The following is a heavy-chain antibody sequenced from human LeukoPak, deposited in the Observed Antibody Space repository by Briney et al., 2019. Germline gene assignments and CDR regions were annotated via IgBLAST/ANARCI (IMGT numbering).Heavy chain of an antibody. J-gene: IGHJ6*02. CDR3: AKERASSSWKGMDV. Sequence: RAGGSLRLSCAVSGFTFTSYAMSWVRQAPGKGLEWVSAISGSGGSTCYADSVKGRFTIARGNSKNTLYLQMNSLRGEDTAVYYCAKERASSSWKGMDVWGQGTTVTVSS. CDR1: GFTFTSYA. V-gene: IGHV3-23*01. D-gene: IGHD6-13*01. CDR2: ISGSGGST.